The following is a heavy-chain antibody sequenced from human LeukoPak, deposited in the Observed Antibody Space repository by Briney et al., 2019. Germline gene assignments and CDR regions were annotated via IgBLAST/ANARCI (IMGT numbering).Heavy chain of an antibody. J-gene: IGHJ5*02. CDR3: TRDGRCCSGGSCYGIWFDP. CDR1: GFTFGDYA. Sequence: GSLRLSCTASGFTFGDYAMSWFRQATGKGLEWVGFIRSKAYGGTTEYAASVKGRFTISRDDSKSIAYLQMSSLKTEDTAVYYCTRDGRCCSGGSCYGIWFDPWGQGTLVTVSS. V-gene: IGHV3-49*03. CDR2: IRSKAYGGTT. D-gene: IGHD2-15*01.